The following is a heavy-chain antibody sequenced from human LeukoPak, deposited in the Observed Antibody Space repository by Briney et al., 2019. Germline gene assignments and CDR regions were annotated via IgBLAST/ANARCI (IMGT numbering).Heavy chain of an antibody. V-gene: IGHV3-30*02. CDR1: GFRFSTYG. CDR2: IRHEGIDK. Sequence: GGSLRLSCVASGFRFSTYGMHWVRQAPGKGLEWVSFIRHEGIDKYYAQSVKGRFTISRDDSRNTQYLQMNSLRSEDTAIYYCAIDFNWAWNYWGQGTLVTVSS. CDR3: AIDFNWAWNY. J-gene: IGHJ4*02. D-gene: IGHD7-27*01.